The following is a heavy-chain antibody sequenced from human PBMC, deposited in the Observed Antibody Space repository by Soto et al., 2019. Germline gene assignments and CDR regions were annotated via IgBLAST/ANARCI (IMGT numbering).Heavy chain of an antibody. D-gene: IGHD1-26*01. Sequence: ASVTVSCKASGGTFSSYAISWVRQAPGQGLEWMGGIIPIFGTANYAQKFQGRVTITADESTSTAYMELSSLRSEDTAVYYCARVPSGSGSYWFDPWGQGTLVTVSS. V-gene: IGHV1-69*13. CDR2: IIPIFGTA. CDR1: GGTFSSYA. J-gene: IGHJ5*02. CDR3: ARVPSGSGSYWFDP.